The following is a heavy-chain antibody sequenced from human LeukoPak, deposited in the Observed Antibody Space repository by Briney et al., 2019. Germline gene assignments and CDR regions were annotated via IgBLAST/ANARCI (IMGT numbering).Heavy chain of an antibody. CDR3: ARDVVDTVTRNWFDP. V-gene: IGHV4-38-2*02. CDR1: GGSISTYY. J-gene: IGHJ5*02. CDR2: VYHSGST. D-gene: IGHD4-17*01. Sequence: SETLSLTCTVSGGSISTYYWSWIRQPPGKGLEWIGSVYHSGSTYYNPSLKGRVTISVDKSKNQISLKLSSVTAADTAVYYCARDVVDTVTRNWFDPWGQGTLVTVSS.